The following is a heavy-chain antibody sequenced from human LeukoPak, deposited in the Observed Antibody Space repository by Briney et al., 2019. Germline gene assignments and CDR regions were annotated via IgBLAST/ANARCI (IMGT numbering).Heavy chain of an antibody. CDR2: ITISGHTK. CDR1: GFTFSTYW. V-gene: IGHV3-48*04. Sequence: GGSLRLSCADSGFTFSTYWMSWVRQAPGKGLEWIADITISGHTKNYADSVKGRFTISRDNAGTSLYLQMNSLRVEDTGVYYCARGDPHADLWGQGTLVTVSS. J-gene: IGHJ5*02. CDR3: ARGDPHADL.